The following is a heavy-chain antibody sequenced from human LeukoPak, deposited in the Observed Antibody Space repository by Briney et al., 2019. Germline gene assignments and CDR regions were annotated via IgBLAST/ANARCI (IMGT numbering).Heavy chain of an antibody. J-gene: IGHJ5*02. CDR3: ARKRVLDWFDP. CDR1: GGSISSSSYY. Sequence: PSETLSLTCTVSGGSISSSSYYWGWIRQPPGKGLEWIGYIYYSGSTNYNPSLKSRVTISVDTSKNQFSLKLSSVTAADTAVYYCARKRVLDWFDPWGQGTLVTVSS. D-gene: IGHD4/OR15-4a*01. CDR2: IYYSGST. V-gene: IGHV4-61*05.